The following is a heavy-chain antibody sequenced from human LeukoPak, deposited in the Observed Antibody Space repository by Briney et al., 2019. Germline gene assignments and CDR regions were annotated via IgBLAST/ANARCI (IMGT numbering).Heavy chain of an antibody. CDR3: AREGYSSGWYSYWFDP. D-gene: IGHD6-19*01. CDR2: TSSNGGST. Sequence: GGSLRLSCAASGFSFSNYAMHWVRQAPGKGLEYVSATSSNGGSTYYANSVKGRFTISRDNSKNTLYLQMGSLRAEDMAVYYCAREGYSSGWYSYWFDPWGQGTLVTVSS. V-gene: IGHV3-64*01. J-gene: IGHJ5*02. CDR1: GFSFSNYA.